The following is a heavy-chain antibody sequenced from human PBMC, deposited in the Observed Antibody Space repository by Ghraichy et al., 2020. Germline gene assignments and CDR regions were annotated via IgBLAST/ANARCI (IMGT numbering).Heavy chain of an antibody. J-gene: IGHJ3*02. CDR3: AKERSQVRGVIIGANDAFDI. CDR1: GFTFSSYG. Sequence: GESLNISCAASGFTFSSYGMHWVRQAPGKGLEWVAVISYDGSNKYYADSVKGRFTISRDNSKNTLYLQMNSLRAEDTAVYYCAKERSQVRGVIIGANDAFDIWGQGTMVTVSS. D-gene: IGHD3-10*01. CDR2: ISYDGSNK. V-gene: IGHV3-30*18.